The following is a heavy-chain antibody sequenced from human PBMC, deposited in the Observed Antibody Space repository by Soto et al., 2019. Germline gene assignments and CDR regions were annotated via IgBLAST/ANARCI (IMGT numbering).Heavy chain of an antibody. V-gene: IGHV3-23*01. CDR1: XFXFSSYA. CDR2: ISGGGGST. CDR3: AIDSEVWFGGDYYYYGMDV. J-gene: IGHJ6*02. Sequence: SXFXFSSYAMSWVRQAPGKGLEWVSAISGGGGSTYYADSVKGRFTISRDNSKNTLYLQMNSLRAEDTAVYYCAIDSEVWFGGDYYYYGMDVWGQGTTVTV. D-gene: IGHD3-10*01.